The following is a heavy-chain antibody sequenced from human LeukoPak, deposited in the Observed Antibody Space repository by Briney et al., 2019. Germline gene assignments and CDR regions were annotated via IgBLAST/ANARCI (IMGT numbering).Heavy chain of an antibody. Sequence: PSETLSLTCTVSGVSISSGGYYWSWLRQHPGKGLEWIGYIYYSGSTYYNPSLKSRVTISVDTSKNQFSLKLSSVTAADTAVYYCARGVLLWFGELFDYWGQGTLVTVSS. D-gene: IGHD3-10*01. CDR3: ARGVLLWFGELFDY. V-gene: IGHV4-31*03. CDR2: IYYSGST. J-gene: IGHJ4*02. CDR1: GVSISSGGYY.